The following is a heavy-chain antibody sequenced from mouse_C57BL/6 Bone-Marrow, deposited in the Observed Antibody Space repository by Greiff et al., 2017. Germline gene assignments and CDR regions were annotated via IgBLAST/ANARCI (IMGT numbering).Heavy chain of an antibody. D-gene: IGHD2-1*01. CDR1: GFTFTSYG. J-gene: IGHJ3*01. CDR2: IRRGGGST. Sequence: VQLQQSGADLVKPGASLKLSCTASGFTFTSYGMHWVRQTPGQGLEWIGMIRRGGGSTDYTESFKSRVTITVDKSNSNVYLQMSSLKSEDTAVYYCARQGFYRFSYWGQGTGVTVS. CDR3: ARQGFYRFSY. V-gene: IGHV1-64*01.